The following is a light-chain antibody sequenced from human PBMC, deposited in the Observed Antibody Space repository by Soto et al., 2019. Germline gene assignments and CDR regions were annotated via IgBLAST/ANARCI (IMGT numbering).Light chain of an antibody. CDR3: HQYAVSPLT. J-gene: IGKJ4*01. CDR1: QSVGRDY. CDR2: DAS. Sequence: EMMLPQSPGTRSLSPGASTTLSCRASQSVGRDYFAWFQHKPDQAPRLLNYDASNRATAVPDRFSGRGSWTDFTLSVTRLEPEHFALYSCHQYAVSPLTFGGGTTVEIK. V-gene: IGKV3-20*01.